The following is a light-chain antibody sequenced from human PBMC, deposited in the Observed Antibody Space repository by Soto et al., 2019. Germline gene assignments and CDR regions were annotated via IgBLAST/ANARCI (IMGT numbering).Light chain of an antibody. J-gene: IGKJ5*01. CDR3: QQLNSYPRIT. CDR2: AAS. V-gene: IGKV1-9*01. Sequence: DIQLTQSPSFLSASVGDRVTITCLASQGISSYLAWYQQKPGKAPKLLIYAASTLQSGVPSRFSGSGSGTEFTLTISSLQPEDFATYYCQQLNSYPRITFGQGTRLEI. CDR1: QGISSY.